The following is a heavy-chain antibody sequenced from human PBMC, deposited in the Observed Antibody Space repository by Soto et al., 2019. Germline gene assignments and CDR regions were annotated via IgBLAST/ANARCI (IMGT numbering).Heavy chain of an antibody. Sequence: SETLSLTCAVSGGSISTSNWWSWVRQPPGKGLEWIGEVYHSGSTNYNPSFKSRVAMSVDKPKNTLYLQMNSLRAEDTAVYYWARDVQLQSFDYWGQGTLVTVSS. D-gene: IGHD5-18*01. CDR2: VYHSGST. J-gene: IGHJ4*02. CDR3: ARDVQLQSFDY. V-gene: IGHV4-4*02. CDR1: GGSISTSNW.